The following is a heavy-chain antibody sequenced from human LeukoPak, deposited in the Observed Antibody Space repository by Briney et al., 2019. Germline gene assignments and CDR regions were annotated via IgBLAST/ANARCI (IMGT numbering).Heavy chain of an antibody. CDR3: ARDPTYDSSGYGAQYYFDY. J-gene: IGHJ4*02. D-gene: IGHD3-22*01. Sequence: GGSLRLSCAASGFTFSSYEMNWVRQAPGKGLEWVSYISSSGSTIYYADSVKGGFTISRDNVKNSLYLQMNSLRAEDTAVYYCARDPTYDSSGYGAQYYFDYWGQGTLVTVSS. CDR1: GFTFSSYE. V-gene: IGHV3-48*03. CDR2: ISSSGSTI.